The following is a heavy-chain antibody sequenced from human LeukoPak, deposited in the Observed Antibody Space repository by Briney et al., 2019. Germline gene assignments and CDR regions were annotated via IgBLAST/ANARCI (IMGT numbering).Heavy chain of an antibody. Sequence: SETLSLTCTVSGGSISSSSYYWGWIRQPPGKGLEWIGSIYYSGSTYYNPSLKSRVTISVDTSKNQFSLKLSSVTAADTAVYYCARGATYYYDSSGYEDIWGQGTMVTVSS. D-gene: IGHD3-22*01. CDR1: GGSISSSSYY. V-gene: IGHV4-39*01. J-gene: IGHJ3*02. CDR2: IYYSGST. CDR3: ARGATYYYDSSGYEDI.